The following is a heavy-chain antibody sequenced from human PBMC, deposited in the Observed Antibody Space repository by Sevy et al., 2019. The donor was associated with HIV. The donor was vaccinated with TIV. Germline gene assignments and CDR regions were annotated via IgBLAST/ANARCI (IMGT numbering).Heavy chain of an antibody. V-gene: IGHV3-21*03. CDR2: MSSSITYT. CDR1: GFSFSDYT. J-gene: IGHJ4*02. D-gene: IGHD1-26*01. CDR3: ARDVGFIVRASSDY. Sequence: GGSLRLSCEASGFSFSDYTMTWVRQAPGKGLEWVSSMSSSITYTYYADSLKGRFTISRDNAKSSLYLQMNSLRAEDAGFYYCARDVGFIVRASSDYWGQGTLVTISS.